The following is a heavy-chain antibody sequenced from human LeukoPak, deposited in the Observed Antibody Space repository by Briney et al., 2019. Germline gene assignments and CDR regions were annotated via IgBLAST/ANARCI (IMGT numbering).Heavy chain of an antibody. CDR2: IYYSGST. CDR1: GGPISSYY. J-gene: IGHJ4*02. CDR3: ARQHFGILIGDYGYFDY. Sequence: SETLSLTCTVSGGPISSYYWSWVRQPPGKGLEWIGYIYYSGSTNYNPSLKSRVTISVDTSKNQFSLKLSSVTAADADVYYCARQHFGILIGDYGYFDYWGQGTLVTVSS. V-gene: IGHV4-59*08. D-gene: IGHD4-17*01.